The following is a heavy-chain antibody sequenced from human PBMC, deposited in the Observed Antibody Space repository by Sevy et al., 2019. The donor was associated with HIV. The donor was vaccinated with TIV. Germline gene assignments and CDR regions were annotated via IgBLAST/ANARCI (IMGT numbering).Heavy chain of an antibody. CDR3: ARVTWNDRTFYF. J-gene: IGHJ4*02. D-gene: IGHD1-1*01. CDR2: IGTAGNT. CDR1: GFTLSNYD. V-gene: IGHV3-13*01. Sequence: GGSLRLSCAASGFTLSNYDMHWVRHSTGKGLEWVSAIGTAGNTFYADAVRGRLAIFREDSKSSLYLQMNSLRAGDTAVYYCARVTWNDRTFYFWGQGTLVTVSS.